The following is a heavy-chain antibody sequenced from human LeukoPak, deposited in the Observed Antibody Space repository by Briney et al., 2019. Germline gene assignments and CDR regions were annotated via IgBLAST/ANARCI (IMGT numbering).Heavy chain of an antibody. CDR2: IYGGGST. J-gene: IGHJ4*02. CDR3: ARGYSSGWPDF. Sequence: GGSLRLSCAASGFTVSTSYMNWVRQAPGKGLEWVSVIYGGGSTYYADSVRGRFTISRDDSKNTLYLQMNSLRAEDTAVYFCARGYSSGWPDFWGQGTLVTVSS. D-gene: IGHD6-25*01. V-gene: IGHV3-53*01. CDR1: GFTVSTSY.